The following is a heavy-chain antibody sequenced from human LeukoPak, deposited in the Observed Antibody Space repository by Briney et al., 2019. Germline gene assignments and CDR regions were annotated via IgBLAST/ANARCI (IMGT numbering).Heavy chain of an antibody. CDR3: ARDKGDYDTSGSLFVF. V-gene: IGHV3-7*03. CDR1: GFTFSRYG. J-gene: IGHJ4*02. D-gene: IGHD3-22*01. CDR2: IKQDGSET. Sequence: GGSLRLSCAASGFTFSRYGMSWVRQAPGKGLEWVANIKQDGSETYYVDSVKGRFTISRDNAKNSLYLQMNSLRAEDTAVYYCARDKGDYDTSGSLFVFGGQGTLVTVSS.